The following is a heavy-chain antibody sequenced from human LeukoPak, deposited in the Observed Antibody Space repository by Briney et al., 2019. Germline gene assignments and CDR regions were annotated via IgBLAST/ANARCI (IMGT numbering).Heavy chain of an antibody. V-gene: IGHV1-2*02. J-gene: IGHJ4*02. CDR3: ARDLTADVDSPPY. CDR2: INPNSGGT. Sequence: ASVKVSCKASGYTFTGYYMHWVRQAPGQGLEWMGWINPNSGGTNYAQKFQGRVTMTRDTSISTAYMELSRLRSDDTAVYYCARDLTADVDSPPYWGQGTLVTVSS. D-gene: IGHD5-12*01. CDR1: GYTFTGYY.